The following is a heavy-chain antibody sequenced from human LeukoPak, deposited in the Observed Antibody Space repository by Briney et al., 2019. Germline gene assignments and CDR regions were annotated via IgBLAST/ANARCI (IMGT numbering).Heavy chain of an antibody. CDR1: GFTFSSYG. D-gene: IGHD2-15*01. CDR2: IRYDGSNK. Sequence: GGSLRLSCAASGFTFSSYGMHWVRQAPGKGLEWVAFIRYDGSNKYYAESVKGRFTISRDNSKNTLYLQMNSLRTEDTAVYYCAKPRASRSGGSCLDYWGQGTLVTVSS. J-gene: IGHJ4*02. CDR3: AKPRASRSGGSCLDY. V-gene: IGHV3-30*02.